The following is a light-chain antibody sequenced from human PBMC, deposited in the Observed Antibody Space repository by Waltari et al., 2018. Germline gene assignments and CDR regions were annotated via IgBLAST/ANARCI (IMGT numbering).Light chain of an antibody. CDR1: QSVLYSSNNKTF. CDR3: HQYYTSPFT. J-gene: IGKJ3*01. CDR2: WAS. Sequence: DIVMTQSPDSLAVSLGERATIRCKSSQSVLYSSNNKTFLAWYQQKPGQPPQLPIYWASTRESGVPDRFSGSGSGTDFTLTISSLQAEDVAVYSCHQYYTSPFTFGPGTKVDIK. V-gene: IGKV4-1*01.